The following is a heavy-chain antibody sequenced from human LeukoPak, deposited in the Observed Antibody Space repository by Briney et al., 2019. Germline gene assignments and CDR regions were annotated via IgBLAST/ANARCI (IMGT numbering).Heavy chain of an antibody. CDR3: AKDQIRGGYSYDPHSPPSAFDI. V-gene: IGHV3-23*01. J-gene: IGHJ3*02. Sequence: GGSLRHSSAASGFTFSSYAMSWVRQAPGKGLEWVLAINGSGGSTYYADSVKDRFTISRDNSKNTLYLQMNILRAEDTAVYYCAKDQIRGGYSYDPHSPPSAFDIWGQGTMVTVSS. CDR1: GFTFSSYA. D-gene: IGHD5-18*01. CDR2: INGSGGST.